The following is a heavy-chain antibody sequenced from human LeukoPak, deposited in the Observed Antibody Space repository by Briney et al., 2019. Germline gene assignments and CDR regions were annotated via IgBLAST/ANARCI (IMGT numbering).Heavy chain of an antibody. J-gene: IGHJ5*02. CDR1: GGSISSYY. V-gene: IGHV4-59*08. CDR3: ARHGGVSYNWFDP. Sequence: SETLSLTCTVSGGSISSYYWSWIRQPPGKGLEWIGYIYDSGSTNYNPSLKSRVTISVDTSKNQFSLKLSSVTAADTAVYYCARHGGVSYNWFDPWGQGTLVTVSS. D-gene: IGHD3-16*01. CDR2: IYDSGST.